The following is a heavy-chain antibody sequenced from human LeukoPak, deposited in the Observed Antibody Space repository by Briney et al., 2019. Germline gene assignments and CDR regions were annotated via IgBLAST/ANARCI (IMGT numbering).Heavy chain of an antibody. V-gene: IGHV3-30*03. D-gene: IGHD2-2*01. CDR1: KFTFSNYG. CDR2: ISSDGSNK. Sequence: PGRSLRLSCAASKFTFSNYGMHWVRQAPGKGLEWVAVISSDGSNKYYADSVKGRFTISRDNSKNTLYLQMNSLRAEDTAVYYCAREEPAAAHYGLGYWGQGTLVTVSS. J-gene: IGHJ4*02. CDR3: AREEPAAAHYGLGY.